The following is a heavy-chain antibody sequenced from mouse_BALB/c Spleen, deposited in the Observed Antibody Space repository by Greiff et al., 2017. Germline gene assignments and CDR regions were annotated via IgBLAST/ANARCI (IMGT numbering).Heavy chain of an antibody. J-gene: IGHJ4*01. Sequence: DVKLVESGGGLVQPGGSRKLSCAASGFTFSSFGMHWVRQAPEKGLEWVAYISSGSSTIYYADTVKGRFTISRDNPKNTLFLQMTSLRSEDTAMYYCARSSITTVVPYAMDYWGQGTSVTVSS. CDR1: GFTFSSFG. CDR2: ISSGSSTI. V-gene: IGHV5-17*02. D-gene: IGHD1-1*01. CDR3: ARSSITTVVPYAMDY.